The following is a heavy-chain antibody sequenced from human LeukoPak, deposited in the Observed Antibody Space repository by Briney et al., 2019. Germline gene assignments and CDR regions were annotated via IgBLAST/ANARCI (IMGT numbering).Heavy chain of an antibody. D-gene: IGHD1-26*01. J-gene: IGHJ4*02. CDR2: ISNDGSNK. CDR3: AKDDDYYGFFSY. Sequence: GGSLRLSCVASGFTFNNYAMHWVRQAPGKGLEWVAFISNDGSNKFYADSVKGRFTISRDNSKNTLYLQMNSLRAEDTAVYYCAKDDDYYGFFSYWGQGTLVTVSS. V-gene: IGHV3-30*04. CDR1: GFTFNNYA.